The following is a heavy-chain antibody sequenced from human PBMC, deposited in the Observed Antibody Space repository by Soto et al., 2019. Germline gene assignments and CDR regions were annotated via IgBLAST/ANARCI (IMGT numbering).Heavy chain of an antibody. Sequence: SETLSLTCAVYGGSFSGYYWSWIRQPPGKGLGWIGEINHSGSTNYNPSLKSRVTISVDTSKNQFSLKLSSVTAADTAVYYCAREPKVLLWFGELYYYYGMDVWGQGTTVTVSS. CDR2: INHSGST. CDR3: AREPKVLLWFGELYYYYGMDV. V-gene: IGHV4-34*01. J-gene: IGHJ6*02. CDR1: GGSFSGYY. D-gene: IGHD3-10*01.